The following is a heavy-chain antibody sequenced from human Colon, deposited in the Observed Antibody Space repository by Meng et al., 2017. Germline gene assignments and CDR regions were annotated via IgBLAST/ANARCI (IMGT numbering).Heavy chain of an antibody. CDR3: ARGPTTYFDY. V-gene: IGHV4-30-4*01. J-gene: IGHJ4*02. CDR1: GGSISSGDYY. D-gene: IGHD4-17*01. CDR2: IYYSGST. Sequence: QVQVQGAGPGLVKPSQPLSLTCTGSGGSISSGDYYWSWIRQPPGKGLEWIGYIYYSGSTYYNPSLKSRVTISVDTSKNQFSLKLSSVTAADTAVYYCARGPTTYFDYWGQGTLVTVSS.